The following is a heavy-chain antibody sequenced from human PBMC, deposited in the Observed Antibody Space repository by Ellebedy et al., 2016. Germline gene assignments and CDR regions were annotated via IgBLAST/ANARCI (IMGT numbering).Heavy chain of an antibody. J-gene: IGHJ6*03. CDR3: ARGSGYCSGGSCYSPYYYMDV. V-gene: IGHV1-18*01. CDR1: GYTFTSYG. CDR2: ISAYNGNT. D-gene: IGHD2-15*01. Sequence: ASVKVSXXASGYTFTSYGISWVRQAPGQGLEWMGWISAYNGNTNYAQKLQGRVTMTTDTSTSTAYMELRSLRSDDTAVYYCARGSGYCSGGSCYSPYYYMDVWGKGTTVTVSS.